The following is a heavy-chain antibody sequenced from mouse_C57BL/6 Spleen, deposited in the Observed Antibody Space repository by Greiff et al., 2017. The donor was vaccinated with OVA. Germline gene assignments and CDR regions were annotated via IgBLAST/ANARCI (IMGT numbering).Heavy chain of an antibody. Sequence: EVKLTESGGGLVKPGGSLKLSCAASGFTFSSYAMSWVRQTPEKRLEWVATISDGGSYTYYPDNVKGRFTISRDNAKNNLYLQMSHLKSEDTAMYYCARDQRDYGSSLYYFDYWGQGTTLTVSS. J-gene: IGHJ2*01. CDR2: ISDGGSYT. CDR3: ARDQRDYGSSLYYFDY. V-gene: IGHV5-4*01. D-gene: IGHD1-1*01. CDR1: GFTFSSYA.